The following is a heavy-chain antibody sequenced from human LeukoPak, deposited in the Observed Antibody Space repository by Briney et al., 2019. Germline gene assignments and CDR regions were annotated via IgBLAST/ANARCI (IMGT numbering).Heavy chain of an antibody. CDR2: INHSGST. CDR3: ARGTIPSWFDP. Sequence: SETLSLTCAVYGGSFSGYYWGWIRQPPGKGLEWIGEINHSGSTNYNPSLKSRVTISVDTSKNQFSLKLSSVTAADTAVYYCARGTIPSWFDPWGQGTLVTVSS. V-gene: IGHV4-34*01. J-gene: IGHJ5*02. D-gene: IGHD3-3*01. CDR1: GGSFSGYY.